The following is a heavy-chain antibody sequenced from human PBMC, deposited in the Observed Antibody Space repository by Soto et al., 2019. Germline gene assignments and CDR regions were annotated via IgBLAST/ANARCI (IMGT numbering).Heavy chain of an antibody. CDR1: GASITTYY. CDR3: ARRLFGSGWTLDS. CDR2: VYHTGST. D-gene: IGHD6-19*01. V-gene: IGHV4-59*13. J-gene: IGHJ4*02. Sequence: SETRSLSCDVSGASITTYYWSWIRPAPGKGLEWIGNVYHTGSTAYNSSLRSRVAISVDTSKNQFSLNMNSVTAADTAVYYCARRLFGSGWTLDSWGQGALVTVSS.